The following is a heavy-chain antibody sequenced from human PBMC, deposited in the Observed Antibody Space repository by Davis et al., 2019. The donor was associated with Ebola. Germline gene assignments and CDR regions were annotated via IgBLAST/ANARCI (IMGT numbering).Heavy chain of an antibody. Sequence: GSLRLSCTVSGASISASNYFWAWIRQPPGKGLEWIGSVFYSGTPYYNPFLKSRVTMSVDTSKNQFSVRLSSLTAADTGFYYCAREETRGSIAGWFDPWGQGTLVTVSS. V-gene: IGHV4-39*02. D-gene: IGHD2-21*01. CDR3: AREETRGSIAGWFDP. J-gene: IGHJ5*02. CDR1: GASISASNYF. CDR2: VFYSGTP.